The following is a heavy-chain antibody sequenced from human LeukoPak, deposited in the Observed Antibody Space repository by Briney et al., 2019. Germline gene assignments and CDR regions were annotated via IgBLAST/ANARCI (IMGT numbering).Heavy chain of an antibody. J-gene: IGHJ4*02. CDR2: IYYSGRT. D-gene: IGHD3-22*01. V-gene: IGHV4-59*01. CDR1: GGSISSYY. Sequence: SSETLSLTCTVSGGSISSYYWSWIRQPPGKGLEWIGYIYYSGRTNYNPSLKSRVTISVDTSKNQFSLKLSSGTAADTAVYYCARSDSYYDSSGYSFNFDYWGQGTLVTVSS. CDR3: ARSDSYYDSSGYSFNFDY.